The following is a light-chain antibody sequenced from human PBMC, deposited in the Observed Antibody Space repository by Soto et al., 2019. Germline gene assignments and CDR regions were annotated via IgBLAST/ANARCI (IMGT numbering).Light chain of an antibody. V-gene: IGKV1-27*01. CDR1: QGISNY. Sequence: DIQMTQSPSSLSASVGDRVTITCRASQGISNYLAWYQQKPGKVPKLLIYAASTLQAGVPSRFSGSGSGTDFTLTISGLQPEDVPTDYCQEYNSAPFTFGPGTKVDIK. J-gene: IGKJ3*01. CDR3: QEYNSAPFT. CDR2: AAS.